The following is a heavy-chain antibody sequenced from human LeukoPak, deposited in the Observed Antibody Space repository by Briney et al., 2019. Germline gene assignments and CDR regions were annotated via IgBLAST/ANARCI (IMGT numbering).Heavy chain of an antibody. Sequence: GGSLRLSCAASGFTFSSYGMHWVRQAPGKGLEWVAVISYDGSNKYYADSVKGRFTISRDNAKNSLYLQMNSLRVEDTAVYYCAREPTRGDWGQGTLVTVSS. CDR2: ISYDGSNK. D-gene: IGHD3-10*01. CDR1: GFTFSSYG. V-gene: IGHV3-30*03. CDR3: AREPTRGD. J-gene: IGHJ4*02.